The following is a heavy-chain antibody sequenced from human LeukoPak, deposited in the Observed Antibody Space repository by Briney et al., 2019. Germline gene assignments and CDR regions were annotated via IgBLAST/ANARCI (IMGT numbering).Heavy chain of an antibody. J-gene: IGHJ4*02. V-gene: IGHV3-15*01. Sequence: GGSLRLSCAASGFTFSNAWMSWVRQAPGKGLEWVGRIRSKTDGGTTDYAAPVKGRFTISRDDSKNTVFFQMNSLKTEDTAVYYCTTARTWLQLPQYDYWGQGTLVTVSS. CDR1: GFTFSNAW. D-gene: IGHD5-24*01. CDR3: TTARTWLQLPQYDY. CDR2: IRSKTDGGTT.